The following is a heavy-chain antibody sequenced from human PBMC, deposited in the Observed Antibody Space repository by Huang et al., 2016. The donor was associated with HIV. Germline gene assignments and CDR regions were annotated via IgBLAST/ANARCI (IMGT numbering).Heavy chain of an antibody. CDR1: GFQLSGFG. CDR2: SSYDGRSQ. Sequence: QVHLVESGGGVVQPGGSLRLSCAASGFQLSGFGMHWVRQAPGKGLEWVAVSSYDGRSQFYTDSVKGRFTISRDNSDNTLSLQMKGLRPDDTAVYYCAKESRWFSDFDHWGQGVLVSVSS. CDR3: AKESRWFSDFDH. V-gene: IGHV3-30*18. D-gene: IGHD2-15*01. J-gene: IGHJ4*02.